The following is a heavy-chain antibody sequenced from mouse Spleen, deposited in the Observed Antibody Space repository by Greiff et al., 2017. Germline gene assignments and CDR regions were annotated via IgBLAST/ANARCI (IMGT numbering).Heavy chain of an antibody. CDR1: GYTFTSYG. V-gene: IGHV1-81*01. CDR2: IYPRSGNT. D-gene: IGHD5-1*01. Sequence: QVQLKESGAELARPGASVKLSCKASGYTFTSYGISWVKQRTGQGLEWIGEIYPRSGNTYYNEKFKGKATLTADKSSSTAYMELRSLTSEDSAVYFCASYLYYAMDYWGQGTSVTVSS. CDR3: ASYLYYAMDY. J-gene: IGHJ4*01.